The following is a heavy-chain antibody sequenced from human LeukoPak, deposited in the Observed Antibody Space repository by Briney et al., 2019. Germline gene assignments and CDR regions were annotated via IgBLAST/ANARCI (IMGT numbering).Heavy chain of an antibody. D-gene: IGHD6-19*01. V-gene: IGHV3-23*01. CDR1: GFXFSSYA. CDR3: AKDRAMAGKEFDY. J-gene: IGHJ4*02. Sequence: GGSLRLSCAASGFXFSSYAMSWVRQAPGKGLKWVSATSGSGGSTYYADSVKGRFTISRDNSKNTLYLQMNSLRADDTAVYYCAKDRAMAGKEFDYWGQGTLVTVSS. CDR2: TSGSGGST.